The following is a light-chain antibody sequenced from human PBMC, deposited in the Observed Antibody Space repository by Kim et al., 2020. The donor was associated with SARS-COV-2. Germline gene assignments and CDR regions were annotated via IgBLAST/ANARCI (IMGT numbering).Light chain of an antibody. Sequence: SPGERATLSCRASQSVNNNYLAWYQHRPGQAPRLPIYGASSRATGIPDRFSASGSGTDFTLTISRLEPEDFAVYYCQQYGSSPWTFGQGTKVDIK. V-gene: IGKV3-20*01. J-gene: IGKJ1*01. CDR3: QQYGSSPWT. CDR2: GAS. CDR1: QSVNNNY.